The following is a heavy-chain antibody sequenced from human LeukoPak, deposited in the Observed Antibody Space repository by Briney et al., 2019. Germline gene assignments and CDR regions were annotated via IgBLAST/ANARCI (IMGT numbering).Heavy chain of an antibody. J-gene: IGHJ4*02. D-gene: IGHD5-12*01. CDR2: ICYRGST. Sequence: SETLSLTCTVSGGSISTNSYYWGWIRQPPGRGLEWIGNICYRGSTYYNPSLKSRVTIPVDTSKNQCSLRLSSVTAADTAVYYCARVRYGGYGYDYWGQGTLVTVSS. CDR3: ARVRYGGYGYDY. CDR1: GGSISTNSYY. V-gene: IGHV4-39*01.